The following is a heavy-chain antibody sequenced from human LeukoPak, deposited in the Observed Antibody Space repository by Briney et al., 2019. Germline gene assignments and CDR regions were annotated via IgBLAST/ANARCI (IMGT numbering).Heavy chain of an antibody. CDR2: ISGSGGST. V-gene: IGHV3-23*01. CDR1: GFTFSSYA. CDR3: AKAPAVAGLYYFDY. D-gene: IGHD6-19*01. Sequence: GGSLRLSCAASGFTFSSYAMSWVRQAPGKGLEWVSVISGSGGSTYYADSVKGRFTISRDNSKNTLYLQMNSLRAEDTAVYYCAKAPAVAGLYYFDYWGQGTLVTVSS. J-gene: IGHJ4*02.